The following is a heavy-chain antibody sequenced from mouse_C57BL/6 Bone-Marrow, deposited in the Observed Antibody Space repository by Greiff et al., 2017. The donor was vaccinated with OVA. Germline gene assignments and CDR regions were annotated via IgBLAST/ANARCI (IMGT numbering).Heavy chain of an antibody. V-gene: IGHV5-6*02. CDR3: ARRAYGSSYEDDY. J-gene: IGHJ2*01. Sequence: EVKLVESGGDLVKPGGSLKLSCAASGFTFSSYGMSWVRQTPDKRLEWVATISSGGSYTYYPDSVKGRFTICRDNAKNTLYLQMSSQKSEDTAMYYCARRAYGSSYEDDYWGQGTTLTVSS. D-gene: IGHD1-1*01. CDR1: GFTFSSYG. CDR2: ISSGGSYT.